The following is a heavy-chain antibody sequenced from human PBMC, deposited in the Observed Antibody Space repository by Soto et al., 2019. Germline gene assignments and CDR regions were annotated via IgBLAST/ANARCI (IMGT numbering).Heavy chain of an antibody. CDR3: ARVKTTVTTYFDY. Sequence: SETLSLTCTVSDGSISYEYYHWTWIRQSPGKGLEWIGYIYYSGSIKYNPSLKSRVTISVDTSKNQFSLKLSSVTAADTAVYYCARVKTTVTTYFDYWGQGTLVTVSS. V-gene: IGHV4-30-4*08. CDR1: DGSISYEYYH. CDR2: IYYSGSI. D-gene: IGHD4-17*01. J-gene: IGHJ4*02.